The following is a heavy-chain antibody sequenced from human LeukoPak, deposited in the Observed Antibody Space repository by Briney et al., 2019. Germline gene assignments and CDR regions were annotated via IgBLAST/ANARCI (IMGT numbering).Heavy chain of an antibody. CDR3: RGGHVAHGTDY. Sequence: PGGSLRLSCAASGFTFDDYAMHWVRQAPGKGLEWVSGISWNSGSIGYADSVKGRFTISRDNAKNSLYLQMNSLRAEDTALYYCRGGHVAHGTDYWGQGTLVTVSS. CDR2: ISWNSGSI. J-gene: IGHJ4*02. V-gene: IGHV3-9*01. CDR1: GFTFDDYA. D-gene: IGHD3-10*01.